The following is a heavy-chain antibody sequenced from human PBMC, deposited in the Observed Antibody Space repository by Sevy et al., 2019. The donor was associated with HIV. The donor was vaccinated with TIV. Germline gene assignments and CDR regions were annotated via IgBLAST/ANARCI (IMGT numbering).Heavy chain of an antibody. Sequence: GESLKISCAASGFTFSSYWMSWVRQAPGKGLEWVANIKQDGSEKYYVDSVKGRFTISRDNAKNSLYLQMNSLRAEDTAVYYCARVGGGYCSSTSCYTDDYYYYGMDVWGQGTTVTVSS. D-gene: IGHD2-2*02. CDR3: ARVGGGYCSSTSCYTDDYYYYGMDV. CDR2: IKQDGSEK. CDR1: GFTFSSYW. V-gene: IGHV3-7*01. J-gene: IGHJ6*02.